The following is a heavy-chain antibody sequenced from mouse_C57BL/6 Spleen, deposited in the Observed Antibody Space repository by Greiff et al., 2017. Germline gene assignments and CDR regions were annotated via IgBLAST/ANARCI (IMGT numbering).Heavy chain of an antibody. J-gene: IGHJ1*03. Sequence: QVQLQQPGAELVKPGASVKLSCKASGYTFTSYWMQWVKQRPGQGLEWIGEIDPSDSYSTYNQTFQGKATLTVDTSSGTAYMQLSSLTSEDSAVYYCARALYYSNYDWYFEVWGTGTTVTVSS. CDR3: ARALYYSNYDWYFEV. D-gene: IGHD2-5*01. CDR1: GYTFTSYW. V-gene: IGHV1-50*01. CDR2: IDPSDSYS.